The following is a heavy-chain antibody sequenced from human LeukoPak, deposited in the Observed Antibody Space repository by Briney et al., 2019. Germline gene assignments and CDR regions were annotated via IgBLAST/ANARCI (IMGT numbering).Heavy chain of an antibody. CDR2: MSPDSDGT. CDR1: GNSFTGYY. V-gene: IGHV1-2*02. CDR3: ARDTITMIVVEFDY. J-gene: IGHJ4*02. Sequence: ASVKVSCKASGNSFTGYYVHWVRQAPGQGLEWMGWMSPDSDGTNFAQNFQGRVSTTRDTSIRTVYLELRSLRSDDTAVYYCARDTITMIVVEFDYWGQGTLVTVSS. D-gene: IGHD3-22*01.